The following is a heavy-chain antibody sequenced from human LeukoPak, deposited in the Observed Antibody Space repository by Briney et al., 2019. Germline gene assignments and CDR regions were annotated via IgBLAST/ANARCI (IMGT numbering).Heavy chain of an antibody. D-gene: IGHD3-10*01. CDR3: ARAGRITMVRGVYNWFDP. V-gene: IGHV4-34*01. Sequence: SETLSLTCAVYVGSFSGYYWSWIRQPPRKGLEWIGEINQSGITNYNPSLTSRVTISVDTSKNQFSLKLSSVTAADTAVYYCARAGRITMVRGVYNWFDPWGQGTLVTVSS. J-gene: IGHJ5*02. CDR2: INQSGIT. CDR1: VGSFSGYY.